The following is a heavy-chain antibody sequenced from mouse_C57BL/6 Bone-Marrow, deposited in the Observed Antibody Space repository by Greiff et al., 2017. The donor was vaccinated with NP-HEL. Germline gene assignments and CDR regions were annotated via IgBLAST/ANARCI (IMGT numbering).Heavy chain of an antibody. CDR2: ISSGGDYI. CDR3: TRDYYGSSFLFDY. CDR1: GFTFSSYA. V-gene: IGHV5-9-1*02. Sequence: DVHLVESGEGLVKPGGSLKLSCAASGFTFSSYAMSWVRQTPEKRLEWVAYISSGGDYIYYADTVKGRFTISRDNARNTLYLQMSSLKSEDTAMYYCTRDYYGSSFLFDYWGQGTTLTVSS. D-gene: IGHD1-1*01. J-gene: IGHJ2*01.